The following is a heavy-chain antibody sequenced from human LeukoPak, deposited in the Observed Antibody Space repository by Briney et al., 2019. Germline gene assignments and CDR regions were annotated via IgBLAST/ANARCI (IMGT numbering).Heavy chain of an antibody. Sequence: GGFLRLSCAASGFTFSSYGMHWVRQAPGKGLEWVAVIWYDGSNKYYADSVKGRFTISRDNSKNTLYLQMNSLRAEDTAVYYCARERKGYYDSSGYRPFDYWGQGTLVTVSS. CDR2: IWYDGSNK. D-gene: IGHD3-22*01. CDR1: GFTFSSYG. V-gene: IGHV3-33*01. CDR3: ARERKGYYDSSGYRPFDY. J-gene: IGHJ4*02.